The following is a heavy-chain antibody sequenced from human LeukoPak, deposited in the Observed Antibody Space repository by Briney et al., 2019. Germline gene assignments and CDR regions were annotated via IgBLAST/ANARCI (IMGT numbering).Heavy chain of an antibody. V-gene: IGHV3-23*01. CDR3: AKFHYDSSGPYNYFDT. Sequence: PGGSLRLSCEASGFTFSSHAMSWGRQAPGKGLEWVSAISDRGDYTYYADSVKGRFAISRDNSKSTLYLQMNSLRAEDTAIYYCAKFHYDSSGPYNYFDTWGQGTLVTVSS. CDR1: GFTFSSHA. J-gene: IGHJ5*02. CDR2: ISDRGDYT. D-gene: IGHD3-22*01.